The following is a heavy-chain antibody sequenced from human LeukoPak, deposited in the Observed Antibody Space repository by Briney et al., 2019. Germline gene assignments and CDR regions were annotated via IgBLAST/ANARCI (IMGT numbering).Heavy chain of an antibody. CDR1: GFTFSTYW. V-gene: IGHV3-7*01. CDR3: ARDSSGYQ. CDR2: IKEDGSEK. J-gene: IGHJ4*02. D-gene: IGHD3-22*01. Sequence: GGSLRPSCAASGFTFSTYWMSWVRQAPGKGLEWVANIKEDGSEKYYGDSVKGRFTISRDNAKNSLYLEMNSLRVEDTAVYYCARDSSGYQWGQGTLVTVSS.